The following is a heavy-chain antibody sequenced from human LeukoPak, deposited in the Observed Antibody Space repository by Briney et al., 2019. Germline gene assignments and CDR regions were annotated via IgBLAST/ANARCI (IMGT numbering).Heavy chain of an antibody. V-gene: IGHV3-48*03. CDR2: ISSSGSTI. J-gene: IGHJ4*02. CDR3: ARFVGSTWPFDY. Sequence: GGSLRLSCAASGFTFSSYEMHWVRQAPGKGLEWVSYISSSGSTIYYADSVKGRFTISRVNAKNSLYLQMNSLRAEDTAVYYCARFVGSTWPFDYWGQGTLVTVSS. CDR1: GFTFSSYE. D-gene: IGHD6-13*01.